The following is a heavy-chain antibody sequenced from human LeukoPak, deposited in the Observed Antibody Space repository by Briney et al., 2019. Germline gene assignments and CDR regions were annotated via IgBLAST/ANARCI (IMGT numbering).Heavy chain of an antibody. V-gene: IGHV3-23*01. J-gene: IGHJ6*02. CDR3: AKAAVPAAASDYYYYGMDV. CDR2: ISGSGGST. D-gene: IGHD2-2*01. CDR1: GFTFSSYA. Sequence: PGGSLRLSCAASGFTFSSYAMSWVRQAPGKGLEWVSAISGSGGSTYYADSVKGRFTIPRDNSKNTLYLQMNSLRAEDTAVYYCAKAAVPAAASDYYYYGMDVWGQGTTVTVSS.